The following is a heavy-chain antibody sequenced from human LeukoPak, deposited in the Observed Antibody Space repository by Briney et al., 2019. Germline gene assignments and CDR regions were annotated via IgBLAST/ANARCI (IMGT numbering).Heavy chain of an antibody. CDR1: GGSIITTNW. J-gene: IGHJ2*01. V-gene: IGHV4-4*02. Sequence: SGTLSLTCAVSGGSIITTNWWSWVRQPPGKGLEWIGEVHLNGATHYNPSLGSRVSMSIDKSKNHMSLKLTSVTAADTAVYYCARRGSGASLEYYFDLWGRGTLVTVSS. CDR2: VHLNGAT. CDR3: ARRGSGASLEYYFDL. D-gene: IGHD1-14*01.